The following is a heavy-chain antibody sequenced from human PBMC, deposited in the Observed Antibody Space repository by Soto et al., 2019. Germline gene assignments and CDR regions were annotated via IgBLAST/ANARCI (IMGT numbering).Heavy chain of an antibody. CDR3: ARGWGYDSNDYYYAY. J-gene: IGHJ4*02. Sequence: QVQLVQSGAEVRKPGSSVKVSCKASGGTFSRHAISWVRQAPGQGLEWMGGIIPIFGTAHHAQKFQGRVTIIADESTSTVYMELSSLRSEHTAMYYCARGWGYDSNDYYYAYWGQGTLVIVSS. CDR2: IIPIFGTA. D-gene: IGHD3-22*01. V-gene: IGHV1-69*01. CDR1: GGTFSRHA.